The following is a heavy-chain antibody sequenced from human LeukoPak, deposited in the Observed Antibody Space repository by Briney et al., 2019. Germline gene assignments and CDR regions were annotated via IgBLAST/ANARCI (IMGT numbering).Heavy chain of an antibody. CDR1: GGSISSYY. CDR3: ARAGIVATSFFDY. V-gene: IGHV4-59*01. D-gene: IGHD5-12*01. CDR2: IYYSGST. Sequence: SETLSLTCTVSGGSISSYYRSWVRQPPGKGLEWIGHIYYSGSTNYNPSLKSRVTISVDTSKNQFSLKLSSVTAADTAVYYCARAGIVATSFFDYWGQGTLVTVSS. J-gene: IGHJ4*02.